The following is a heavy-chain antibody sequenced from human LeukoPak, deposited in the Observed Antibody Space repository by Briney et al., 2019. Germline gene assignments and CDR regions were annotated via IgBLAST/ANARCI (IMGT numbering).Heavy chain of an antibody. Sequence: TASETLSLTCTVSGGSISSYYWSWIRQPAGKGLEWIGRIYTSGSTNYNPSLKSRVTMSVDTSKNQFSLKLSSVTAADTAVYYCASRNDILTGYVFDFWGQGTLVTVSS. CDR3: ASRNDILTGYVFDF. V-gene: IGHV4-4*07. CDR1: GGSISSYY. CDR2: IYTSGST. J-gene: IGHJ4*02. D-gene: IGHD3-9*01.